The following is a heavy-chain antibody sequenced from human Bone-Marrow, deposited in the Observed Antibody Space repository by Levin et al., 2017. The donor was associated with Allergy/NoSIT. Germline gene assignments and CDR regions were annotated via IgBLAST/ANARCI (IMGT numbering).Heavy chain of an antibody. CDR1: GVSITSGSYY. Sequence: SQTLSLTCTVSGVSITSGSYYWSWIRQPAGKGLEWIGHSYTSGNITYNPSLKSRVTISLDTSKNQFSLKLRSVTAADTAVYYCARVLQYSYYYTDVWGKGTIVTVSS. CDR3: ARVLQYSYYYTDV. V-gene: IGHV4-61*09. CDR2: SYTSGNI. D-gene: IGHD2-21*01. J-gene: IGHJ6*03.